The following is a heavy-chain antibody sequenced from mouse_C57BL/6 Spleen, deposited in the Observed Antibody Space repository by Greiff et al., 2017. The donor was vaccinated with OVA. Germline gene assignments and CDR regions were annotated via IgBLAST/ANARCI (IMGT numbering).Heavy chain of an antibody. CDR3: ARTDYYGSSSWFAY. Sequence: VQLQQSGPELVKPGASVKISCKASGYAFSSSWMNWVKQRPGKGLEWIGRIYPGDGDTNYNGKFKGKATLTADKSSSTAYMQLSSLTSEDSAVYFCARTDYYGSSSWFAYWGQGTLVTVSA. V-gene: IGHV1-82*01. CDR1: GYAFSSSW. J-gene: IGHJ3*01. D-gene: IGHD1-1*01. CDR2: IYPGDGDT.